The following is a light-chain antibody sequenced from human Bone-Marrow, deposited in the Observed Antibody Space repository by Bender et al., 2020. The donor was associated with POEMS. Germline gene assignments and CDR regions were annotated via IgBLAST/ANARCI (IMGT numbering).Light chain of an antibody. CDR3: ATWDDSLNGWV. V-gene: IGLV1-44*01. Sequence: QPVLTQPPSASGTPGQRVPIPCSGSSSKSGSYPVNWYQQLQGAAPKPVIFNNSQRPSGVPDRFSGSNSGTSASLAISGLLSDDEADFYCATWDDSLNGWVFGGGTKLTVL. CDR2: NNS. J-gene: IGLJ3*02. CDR1: SSKSGSYP.